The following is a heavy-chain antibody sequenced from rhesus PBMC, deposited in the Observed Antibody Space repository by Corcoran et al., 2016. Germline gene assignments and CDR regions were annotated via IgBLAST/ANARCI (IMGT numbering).Heavy chain of an antibody. J-gene: IGHJ4*01. CDR1: ELTFSSYD. D-gene: IGHD1-44*02. CDR2: SSIGGCT. CDR3: ARGYSGSYFDY. Sequence: VEQLVESGGGLVQPGASLRLSCAASELTFSSYDMHWVRQAPGKGLGWVSDSSIGGCTYYTDSVKGRFTISRDNAKNSLYLQMNSLRAEDTAVYYCARGYSGSYFDYWGQGVLVTVSS. V-gene: IGHV3-132*01.